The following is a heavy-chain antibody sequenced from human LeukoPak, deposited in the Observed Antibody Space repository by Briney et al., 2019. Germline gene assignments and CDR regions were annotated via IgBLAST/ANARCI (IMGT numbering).Heavy chain of an antibody. CDR1: GGSFSGCY. CDR2: INHSGST. J-gene: IGHJ4*02. V-gene: IGHV4-34*01. CDR3: ARPLYDYVWGSYRY. D-gene: IGHD3-16*02. Sequence: SETLSLTCAVYGGSFSGCYWSWIRQPPGKGLEWIGEINHSGSTNYNPSLKSRVTISVDTSKNQFSLKLSSVTAADTAVYYCARPLYDYVWGSYRYWGQGTLVTVSS.